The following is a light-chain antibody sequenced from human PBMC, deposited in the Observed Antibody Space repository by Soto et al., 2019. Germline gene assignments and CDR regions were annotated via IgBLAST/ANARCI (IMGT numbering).Light chain of an antibody. V-gene: IGKV3-15*01. Sequence: EIVMTQSPATLSVSPGERATLSCRASQSISSNLAWYQQKPGQAPRLLIYSASTRATGIPATFSGSGSGTEFTLTISSLQSEDFAVYYCQQYNNWPFTFGPGTKVDIK. CDR2: SAS. J-gene: IGKJ3*01. CDR3: QQYNNWPFT. CDR1: QSISSN.